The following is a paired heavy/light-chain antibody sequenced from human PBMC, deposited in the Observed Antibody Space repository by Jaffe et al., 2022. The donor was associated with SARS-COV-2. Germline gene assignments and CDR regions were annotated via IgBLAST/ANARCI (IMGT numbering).Heavy chain of an antibody. CDR2: TSYDGGNK. V-gene: IGHV3-30*18. CDR1: GFTFSSYA. D-gene: IGHD6-13*01. Sequence: QVHLVESGGGVVQPGRSLRLSCAASGFTFSSYAMHWVRQAPGKGLEWVSLTSYDGGNKYYADSVKGRFTISRDNSKNTLYLQMNSLRIEDTAMYYCAKNGAGQQVEALDYWGQGTLVTVSA. CDR3: AKNGAGQQVEALDY. J-gene: IGHJ4*02.
Light chain of an antibody. CDR3: QLVQNTTFVRWV. V-gene: IGLV3-25*03. CDR1: ALPKQY. J-gene: IGLJ3*02. Sequence: SYELTQQPSVSVSPGQTARITCSGDALPKQYANWYQQKPGQAPVLVIYKDKERPSGIPERFSGSSSGTTVTLTISGAQAEDEADYFCQLVQNTTFVRWVFGGGTKLTVL. CDR2: KDK.